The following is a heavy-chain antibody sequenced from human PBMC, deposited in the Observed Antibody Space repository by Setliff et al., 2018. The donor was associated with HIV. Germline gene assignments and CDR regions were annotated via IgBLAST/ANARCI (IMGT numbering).Heavy chain of an antibody. Sequence: QSGGSLRLSCEASGFSFDDYCMNWVRQAPGKGLEWVSYISSKRTSIYYADSVKGRFTISRDNDNNSLYLQMSGLSAEDTAVYYCARDGGPGPKLLWFGEPEPWYFDYWGQGTLVTVSS. CDR1: GFSFDDYC. D-gene: IGHD3-10*01. J-gene: IGHJ4*02. V-gene: IGHV3-48*01. CDR3: ARDGGPGPKLLWFGEPEPWYFDY. CDR2: ISSKRTSI.